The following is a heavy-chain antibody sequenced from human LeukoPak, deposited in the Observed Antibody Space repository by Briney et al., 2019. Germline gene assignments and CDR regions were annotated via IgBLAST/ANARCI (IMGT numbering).Heavy chain of an antibody. V-gene: IGHV3-74*01. J-gene: IGHJ4*02. CDR3: ARVSSSSWWALDY. CDR2: INTDGSST. CDR1: GFTVSRKY. D-gene: IGHD6-13*01. Sequence: GGSLRLSCAASGFTVSRKYMSWVRQAPGKGLVWVSRINTDGSSTSYADSVKGRFTISRDNAKNTLYLQMNSLRAEDTAVYYCARVSSSSWWALDYWGQGTLVTVSS.